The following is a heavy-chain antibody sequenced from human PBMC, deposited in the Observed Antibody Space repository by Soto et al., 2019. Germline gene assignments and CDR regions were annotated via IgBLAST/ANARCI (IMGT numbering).Heavy chain of an antibody. D-gene: IGHD3-10*01. V-gene: IGHV3-48*01. CDR3: VRDYSFGFDY. J-gene: IGHJ4*02. CDR2: IXXXXNI. CDR1: GFTFSSYS. Sequence: EVQLVESGGGLAQPGGSLRLSCAASGFTFSSYSLNWVRQAPGKGLEWVSNIXXXXNINYAXXVXGRXTVSXDNXXXXXXXXXXXXXXXXXXXXXCVRDYSFGFDYWGQGILVTVSS.